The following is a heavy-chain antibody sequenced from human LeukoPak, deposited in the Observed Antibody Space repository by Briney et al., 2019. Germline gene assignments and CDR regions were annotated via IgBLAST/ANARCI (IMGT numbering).Heavy chain of an antibody. CDR3: AKGIESSGIYYTSFDY. J-gene: IGHJ4*02. CDR2: ISGSGGAT. V-gene: IGHV3-23*01. D-gene: IGHD1-26*01. CDR1: GFTFNSYA. Sequence: GGSLRLSCAACGFTFNSYALSWVRHGPGKGLECVSAISGSGGATKYADSVEGRFTISRDNAKNTLFLQMSSLRAEDTAIYYCAKGIESSGIYYTSFDYWGQGTLVTVSS.